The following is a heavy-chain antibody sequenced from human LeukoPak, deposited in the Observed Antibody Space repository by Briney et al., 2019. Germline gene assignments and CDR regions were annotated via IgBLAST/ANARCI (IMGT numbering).Heavy chain of an antibody. J-gene: IGHJ4*02. CDR3: ARGIVVGTGIPGY. CDR2: INPDGSST. CDR1: GFTFSGFW. V-gene: IGHV3-74*01. Sequence: PGRSLRLSCAASGFTFSGFWMQWVRQAPGKGLVWVSRINPDGSSTTYADSVKGRFNISRDNAKNTLYLQMNSLRAEDTAVYYCARGIVVGTGIPGYWGQGTLVTVSS. D-gene: IGHD2-21*02.